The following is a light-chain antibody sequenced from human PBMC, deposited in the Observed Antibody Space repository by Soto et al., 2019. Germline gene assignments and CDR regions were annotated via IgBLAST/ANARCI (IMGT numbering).Light chain of an antibody. CDR3: CSLTNGATWV. CDR2: EAS. J-gene: IGLJ3*02. CDR1: NSDVGSHNF. Sequence: QSVLTQPASVSGSPGQSITISCTGTNSDVGSHNFVSWYQQYPGKAPKLLIYEASKRPSGLSNRFSGSKSGNTASLTISGLQAEDEADYYCCSLTNGATWVFGGGTKLTV. V-gene: IGLV2-23*01.